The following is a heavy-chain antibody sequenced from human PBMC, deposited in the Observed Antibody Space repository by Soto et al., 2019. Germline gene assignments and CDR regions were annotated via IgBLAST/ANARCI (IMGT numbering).Heavy chain of an antibody. CDR3: VRAISGSFAL. CDR1: GFSFITYW. J-gene: IGHJ4*02. CDR2: IKEDGSEK. Sequence: EVQLVESGGGLVQSGGSLRLSCEASGFSFITYWMNWVRQAPGKGLEWLAGIKEDGSEKQYVDSVKGRFTISRDNAKNSLYLQMNSLNEEDTAVYYCVRAISGSFALWGQGTLVIVSS. V-gene: IGHV3-7*04. D-gene: IGHD3-9*01.